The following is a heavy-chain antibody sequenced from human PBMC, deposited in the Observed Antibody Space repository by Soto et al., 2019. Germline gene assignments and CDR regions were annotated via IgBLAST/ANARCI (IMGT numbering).Heavy chain of an antibody. CDR3: ARCSGGSCYLGY. CDR1: GFTFSSYE. J-gene: IGHJ4*02. V-gene: IGHV3-48*03. D-gene: IGHD2-15*01. CDR2: ISSSGSTI. Sequence: PGGSLRLSCAASGFTFSSYEMNWVRQAPGMGLEWVSYISSSGSTIYYADSVKGRFTISRDNAKNSLYLQMNSLRAEDTAVYYCARCSGGSCYLGYWGQGTLVTVSS.